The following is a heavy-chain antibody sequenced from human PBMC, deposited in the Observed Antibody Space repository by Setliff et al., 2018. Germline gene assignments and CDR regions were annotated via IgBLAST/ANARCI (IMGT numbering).Heavy chain of an antibody. J-gene: IGHJ5*01. CDR1: GLTVSNDF. V-gene: IGHV3-53*01. CDR3: ARDRGGTNPWFDF. D-gene: IGHD3-10*01. Sequence: GGSLRLSCVVSGLTVSNDFMGWVRQAPGKGLEWVSVIYNIGETRYADSVKGRFTISRDKSKNTLYLHLSSLRVEDMATYYCARDRGGTNPWFDFWGQGTQVTVSS. CDR2: IYNIGET.